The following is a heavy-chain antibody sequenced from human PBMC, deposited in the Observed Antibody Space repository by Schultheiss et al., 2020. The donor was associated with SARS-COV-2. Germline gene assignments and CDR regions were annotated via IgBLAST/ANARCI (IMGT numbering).Heavy chain of an antibody. J-gene: IGHJ4*02. Sequence: GGSLRLSCAASGFTFSSYAMSWVRQAPGKGLEWVSAISGSGGSTYYADSVKGRFTISRDNSKNTLYLQMNSLRAEDTAVYYCAKDLTPLGVGATKNRREYGAFDYWGQGTLVTVSS. CDR3: AKDLTPLGVGATKNRREYGAFDY. V-gene: IGHV3-23*01. D-gene: IGHD1-26*01. CDR2: ISGSGGST. CDR1: GFTFSSYA.